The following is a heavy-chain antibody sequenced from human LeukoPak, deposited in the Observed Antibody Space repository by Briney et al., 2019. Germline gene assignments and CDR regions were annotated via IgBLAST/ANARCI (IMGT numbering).Heavy chain of an antibody. Sequence: KPSETLSLTCTVSGGSISSSSYYWGWIRQPPGKGLEWIGSIYYSGSTYYNPSLKSRVTISVDTSKNQFSLKLSSVTAADTAVYYCARQSGYCSNTSCYAWFDPWGQGTLVTVSS. CDR3: ARQSGYCSNTSCYAWFDP. D-gene: IGHD2-2*01. CDR1: GGSISSSSYY. CDR2: IYYSGST. V-gene: IGHV4-39*01. J-gene: IGHJ5*02.